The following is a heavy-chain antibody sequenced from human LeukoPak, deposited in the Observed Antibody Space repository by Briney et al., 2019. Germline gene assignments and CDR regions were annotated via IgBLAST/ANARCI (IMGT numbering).Heavy chain of an antibody. D-gene: IGHD3-10*01. CDR2: IIPIFGTA. CDR3: ARGRIRGVTANFFDP. Sequence: GASVKVSCKASGGTFSSYAISWVRQAPGQGLEWMGGIIPIFGTANYAQKFQGRVTITADKSTSTAYMELSSLRSEDTAVYYCARGRIRGVTANFFDPWGQGTLVTVSS. CDR1: GGTFSSYA. J-gene: IGHJ5*02. V-gene: IGHV1-69*06.